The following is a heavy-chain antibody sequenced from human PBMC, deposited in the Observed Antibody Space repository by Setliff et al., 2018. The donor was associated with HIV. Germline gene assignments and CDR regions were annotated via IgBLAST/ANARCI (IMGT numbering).Heavy chain of an antibody. CDR2: LSYTGSA. CDR1: GGSISSGGYY. D-gene: IGHD3-10*01. Sequence: SETLSLTCTVSGGSISSGGYYWSWIRQHPGKGLKWIGYLSYTGSANYNPSLKSRVTMSVDTSKNHFSLTLNSVTAADTAVYYCARFPGSLTYFDYWGQGTLVTVSS. J-gene: IGHJ4*02. CDR3: ARFPGSLTYFDY. V-gene: IGHV4-61*03.